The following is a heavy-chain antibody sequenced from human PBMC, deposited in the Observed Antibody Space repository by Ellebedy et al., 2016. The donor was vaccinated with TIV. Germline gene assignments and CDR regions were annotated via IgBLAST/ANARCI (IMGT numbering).Heavy chain of an antibody. V-gene: IGHV3-11*06. CDR1: GFTFSDHY. CDR3: SRADYGDYDNY. J-gene: IGHJ4*02. CDR2: ITSSSTKI. Sequence: GESLKISXAASGFTFSDHYMNWMRQAPGKGLEWLSYITSSSTKIHYADSVKGRFTISRDNAKNSLYLQMNSLRAEDTAVYYCSRADYGDYDNYWGQGTLVTVSS. D-gene: IGHD4-17*01.